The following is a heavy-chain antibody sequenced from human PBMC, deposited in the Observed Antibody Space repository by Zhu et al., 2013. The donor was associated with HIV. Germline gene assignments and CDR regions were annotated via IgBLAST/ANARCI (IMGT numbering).Heavy chain of an antibody. CDR3: ARRPSRADLVDYGRD. V-gene: IGHV1-2*02. Sequence: QVRLVQSGAEVKKPGASVRVSCMTSGYVFSGYYLHWVRQAPGQGLEWMGWINPNTGDTNYAQKFRGRVTMTSDSSITTAYMELSRLASDDTAVYYCARRPSRADLVDYGRD. J-gene: IGHJ6*01. CDR2: INPNTGDT. D-gene: IGHD6-6*01. CDR1: GYVFSGYY.